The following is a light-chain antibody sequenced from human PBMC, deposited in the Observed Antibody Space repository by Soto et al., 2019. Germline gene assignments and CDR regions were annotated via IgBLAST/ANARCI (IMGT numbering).Light chain of an antibody. CDR3: QQGSFTLT. CDR1: QSISNN. V-gene: IGKV1-39*01. J-gene: IGKJ4*01. CDR2: AAS. Sequence: DIQMTQSPSSLSASVGDRVIITCRASQSISNNLNWYQQKLGKAPKLLISAASSLQGGVPSRFSGSGSGTDFTLTISSLQPEDFATYYCQQGSFTLTFGGGTKVDIK.